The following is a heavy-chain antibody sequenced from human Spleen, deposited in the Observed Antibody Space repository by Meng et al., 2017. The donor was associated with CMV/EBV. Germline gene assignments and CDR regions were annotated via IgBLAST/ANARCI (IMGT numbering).Heavy chain of an antibody. CDR1: GDTFTDYY. CDR2: INPNSGDT. D-gene: IGHD4-17*01. CDR3: TRDAHLTTVTPNWFDP. J-gene: IGHJ5*02. Sequence: QVQLVHAGAELRKPGASVKVSCKASGDTFTDYYMHWVRQAPGQGLEWMGCINPNSGDTNYAQKFQGRVTMTRDTSISTAYMELSRLRSDDTAVCYCTRDAHLTTVTPNWFDPWGQGTLVTVSS. V-gene: IGHV1-2*02.